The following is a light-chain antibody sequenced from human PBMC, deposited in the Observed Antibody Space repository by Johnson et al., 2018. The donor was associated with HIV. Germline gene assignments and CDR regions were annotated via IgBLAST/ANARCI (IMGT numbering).Light chain of an antibody. CDR1: SSNIGNNY. V-gene: IGLV1-51*01. Sequence: QSVLTQPPSVSAAPGQTVTISCSGSSSNIGNNYVSWYQQLPGTVPKLLIYDNNKRPSGIPDRFSGSKSGTSATLRITGLQTGDEADYYCGTWDSGLGAVYVFGPGTKVTVL. CDR3: GTWDSGLGAVYV. CDR2: DNN. J-gene: IGLJ1*01.